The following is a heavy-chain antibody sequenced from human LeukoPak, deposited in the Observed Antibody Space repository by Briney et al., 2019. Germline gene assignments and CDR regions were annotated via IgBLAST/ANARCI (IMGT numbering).Heavy chain of an antibody. CDR1: GYTLTELS. J-gene: IGHJ4*02. V-gene: IGHV1-24*01. Sequence: GSSVKVSCMVSGYTLTELSMHWVRQAPGKGLEWMGGFYPEDGETIYAQKFQGRVTMTEDTSTDTAYMELSSLRSEDTAVYYCRVGATNSAIDYWGQGTLVTVSS. D-gene: IGHD1-26*01. CDR3: RVGATNSAIDY. CDR2: FYPEDGET.